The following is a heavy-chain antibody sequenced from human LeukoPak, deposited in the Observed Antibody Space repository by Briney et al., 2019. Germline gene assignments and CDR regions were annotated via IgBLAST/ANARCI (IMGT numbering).Heavy chain of an antibody. CDR1: GYTFTSYD. CDR3: ALDDSSGFD. Sequence: ASVKVSCKASGYTFTSYDINGVRQATGQGLDWMGWMNPNRGNTDYAQKFQGRVTITRNTAISTAYMELSSLRSEDTVVYYCALDDSSGFDRGQATMVTVSS. D-gene: IGHD3-22*01. J-gene: IGHJ4*02. V-gene: IGHV1-8*01. CDR2: MNPNRGNT.